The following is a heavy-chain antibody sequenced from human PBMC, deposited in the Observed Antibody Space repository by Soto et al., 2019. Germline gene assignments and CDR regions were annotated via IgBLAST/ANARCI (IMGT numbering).Heavy chain of an antibody. V-gene: IGHV1-58*01. CDR3: AADLDGMLLGLGACNS. J-gene: IGHJ3*02. D-gene: IGHD3-16*01. CDR1: GFTFTSSA. CDR2: IVVGGGNT. Sequence: VKVSCKASGFTFTSSAVQWVRQARGQRLEWIGWIVVGGGNTNYVQKFQERVTITRDMSTSTAYMVLSRLRSEDTAVYYCAADLDGMLLGLGACNSWGKGTMVTFAS.